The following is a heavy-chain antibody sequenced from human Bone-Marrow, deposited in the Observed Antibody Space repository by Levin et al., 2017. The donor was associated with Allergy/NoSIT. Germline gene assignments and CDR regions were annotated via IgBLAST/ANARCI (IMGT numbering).Heavy chain of an antibody. V-gene: IGHV3-48*03. D-gene: IGHD6-19*01. Sequence: QTSETLSLTCAASGFTFSAYEMNWVRQAPGKGLEWISHIGSSGLTMYYADSVKGRFTISRDDARNSLSLQMNSLRAEDTAVYYCVRGPLSSAWHKYFDYWGQGALVTVSA. CDR2: IGSSGLTM. J-gene: IGHJ4*02. CDR1: GFTFSAYE. CDR3: VRGPLSSAWHKYFDY.